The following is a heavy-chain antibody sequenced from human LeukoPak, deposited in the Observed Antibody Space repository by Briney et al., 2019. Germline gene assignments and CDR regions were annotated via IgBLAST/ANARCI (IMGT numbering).Heavy chain of an antibody. CDR2: INHSGST. Sequence: SETLSLTCDVYGGSFSGYYWSWIRQPPEKGLEWIEEINHSGSTNYNPSLMSRVTISVDTSKNQFSLKLSSVTAADTAVYYCARHPKRKGFDYWGQGTLVTVSS. CDR1: GGSFSGYY. J-gene: IGHJ4*02. CDR3: ARHPKRKGFDY. V-gene: IGHV4-34*01.